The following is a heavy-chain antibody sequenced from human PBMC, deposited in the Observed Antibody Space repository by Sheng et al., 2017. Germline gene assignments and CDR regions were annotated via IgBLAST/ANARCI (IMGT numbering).Heavy chain of an antibody. V-gene: IGHV3-33*08. CDR1: GFSFSGYA. J-gene: IGHJ4*02. CDR3: ARTYYTETAPPTPIDY. CDR2: IWYDGSYK. Sequence: VQLLESGGGLVQPGGSLRLSCAASGFSFSGYAMSWVRQAPGKGLEWVAVIWYDGSYKYYADSVKGRFTISRDNSKNTLYLQMNSLRAEDTAVYNCARTYYTETAPPTPIDYWGQGTLVTVSS. D-gene: IGHD3-3*01.